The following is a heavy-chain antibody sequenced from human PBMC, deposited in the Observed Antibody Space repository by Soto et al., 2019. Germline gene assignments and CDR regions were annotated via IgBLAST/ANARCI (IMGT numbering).Heavy chain of an antibody. J-gene: IGHJ4*02. CDR1: GGSFSGYY. CDR3: ARGRNLMSY. D-gene: IGHD3-16*01. V-gene: IGHV4-34*01. CDR2: INHSGST. Sequence: SENLSLTCAVYGGSFSGYYWSWIRQPPGKGPEWIGEINHSGSTNYNPSLKSRVTISVDTPKNQFSLKLSSVTAADTAVYYCARGRNLMSYWGQGTLVTVSS.